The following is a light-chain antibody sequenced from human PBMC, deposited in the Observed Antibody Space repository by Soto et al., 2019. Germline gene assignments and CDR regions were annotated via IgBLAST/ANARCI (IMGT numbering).Light chain of an antibody. CDR3: ASWDDSLKGGV. Sequence: QSALTQPASVSGSPGQSITISCTGTSSDVGGYNYVSWYQQHPGKAPKLMIYEVSNRPSGVSNRFSGSKSGTSASLAISGLQSEDEGFYYCASWDDSLKGGVFGGGTKLTVL. V-gene: IGLV2-14*01. CDR1: SSDVGGYNY. CDR2: EVS. J-gene: IGLJ3*02.